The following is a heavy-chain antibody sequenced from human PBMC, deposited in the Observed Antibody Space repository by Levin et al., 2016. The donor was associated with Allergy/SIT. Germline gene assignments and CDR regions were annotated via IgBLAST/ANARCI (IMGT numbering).Heavy chain of an antibody. CDR2: ISYDGSNK. J-gene: IGHJ4*02. D-gene: IGHD6-13*01. CDR3: ANSQDSSSWYGGVDY. V-gene: IGHV3-30*18. Sequence: WIRQPPGKGLEWVAVISYDGSNKYYADSVKGRFTISRDNSKNTLYLQMNSLRAEDTAVYYCANSQDSSSWYGGVDYWGQGTLVTVSS.